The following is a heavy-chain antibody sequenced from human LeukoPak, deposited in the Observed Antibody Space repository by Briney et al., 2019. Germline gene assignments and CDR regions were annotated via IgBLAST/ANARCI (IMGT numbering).Heavy chain of an antibody. CDR2: ISYDGSNK. D-gene: IGHD6-13*01. CDR3: ARAGGAAAGTRYYYYYYGMDV. Sequence: PGRSLRLSCAASGFTFSSYAMHWVRQAPGKGLEWVGVISYDGSNKYYADSVKGRFTISRDNSKNTLYLQMNSLRAEDTAVYYCARAGGAAAGTRYYYYYYGMDVWSQGTTVTVSS. CDR1: GFTFSSYA. J-gene: IGHJ6*02. V-gene: IGHV3-30-3*01.